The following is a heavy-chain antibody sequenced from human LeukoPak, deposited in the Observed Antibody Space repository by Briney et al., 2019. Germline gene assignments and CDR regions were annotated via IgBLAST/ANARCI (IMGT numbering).Heavy chain of an antibody. CDR2: INHSGST. D-gene: IGHD3-3*01. CDR3: ARAQRITIFGVVIMGGGIFDY. Sequence: PSETLSLTCAVYGGSFSGYYWSWIRQPPGKGLEWIGEINHSGSTNYNPSLKSRVTISVDTSKNQFSLKLSSVTAADTAVYYCARAQRITIFGVVIMGGGIFDYWGQGTLVTVSS. J-gene: IGHJ4*02. V-gene: IGHV4-34*01. CDR1: GGSFSGYY.